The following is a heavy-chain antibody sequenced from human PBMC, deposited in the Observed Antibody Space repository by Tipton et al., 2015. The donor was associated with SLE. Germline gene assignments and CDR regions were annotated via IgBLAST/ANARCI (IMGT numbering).Heavy chain of an antibody. V-gene: IGHV3-33*08. Sequence: SLRLSCSASGFTFSTYGMHWVRQAPGKGPEWVALIWYDGDNKYYADSVKGRFTISRDTSKNTVYLQMNSLRPEDTAMYYCAKSRTAAGMDFAVWSFDLWGRGTLVTVSS. D-gene: IGHD6-13*01. CDR2: IWYDGDNK. J-gene: IGHJ2*01. CDR3: AKSRTAAGMDFAVWSFDL. CDR1: GFTFSTYG.